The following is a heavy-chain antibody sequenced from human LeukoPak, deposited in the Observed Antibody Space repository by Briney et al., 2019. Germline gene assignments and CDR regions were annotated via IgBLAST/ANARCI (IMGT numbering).Heavy chain of an antibody. CDR1: GDSVSSNSAA. CDR3: ARGTGEGYSYGRYYFDY. D-gene: IGHD5-18*01. V-gene: IGHV6-1*01. Sequence: SQTLSLTCAISGDSVSSNSAAWNWIRQSPSRGLEWLGRTYYRSKWYNDYAVSVKSRITINPDTSKNQFSLKLSSVTAADTAVYDWARGTGEGYSYGRYYFDYWGQGTLVTVSS. CDR2: TYYRSKWYN. J-gene: IGHJ4*02.